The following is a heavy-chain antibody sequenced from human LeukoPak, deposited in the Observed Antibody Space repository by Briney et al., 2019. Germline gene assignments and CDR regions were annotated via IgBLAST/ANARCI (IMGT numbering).Heavy chain of an antibody. J-gene: IGHJ4*02. CDR1: GFTFSSYA. V-gene: IGHV3-23*01. Sequence: GGSLRLFCAASGFTFSSYAMTWVRQAPGKGLEWVSAISGGGSSTYYADSVKGRFTISRDNSKNTLYLQMNSLRAEDTAVYYCAKNEGNGYFDYWGQRTLVTVSS. CDR2: ISGGGSST. D-gene: IGHD3-22*01. CDR3: AKNEGNGYFDY.